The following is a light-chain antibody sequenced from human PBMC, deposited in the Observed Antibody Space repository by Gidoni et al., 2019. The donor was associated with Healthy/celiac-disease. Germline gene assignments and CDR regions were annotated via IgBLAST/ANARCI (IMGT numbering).Light chain of an antibody. CDR2: GAS. J-gene: IGKJ1*01. CDR3: QQYGSSPRT. V-gene: IGKV3-20*01. Sequence: EIVLTQSPGTLSLSPGERATLSCRASQSVSRYFLAWYQQKPGQAPRLLIYGASNRATGIPDFTLTISRLEPEDFAVYYCQQYGSSPRTFGQGTKVEIK. CDR1: QSVSRYF.